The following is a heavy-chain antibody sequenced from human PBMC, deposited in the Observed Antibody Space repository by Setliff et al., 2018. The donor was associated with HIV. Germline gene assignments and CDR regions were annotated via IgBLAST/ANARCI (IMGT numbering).Heavy chain of an antibody. Sequence: ASVKVSCKASGYTFTSYYIHWVRQAPGQGLEWMGIINPSGGSTSYAQKFQGRVTMTRDTSTSTVYMELSSLRSEDTAVYYCARELMAPAAGTYYYGMDVWGQGTTVTVSS. J-gene: IGHJ6*02. CDR3: ARELMAPAAGTYYYGMDV. CDR1: GYTFTSYY. V-gene: IGHV1-46*01. CDR2: INPSGGST. D-gene: IGHD6-13*01.